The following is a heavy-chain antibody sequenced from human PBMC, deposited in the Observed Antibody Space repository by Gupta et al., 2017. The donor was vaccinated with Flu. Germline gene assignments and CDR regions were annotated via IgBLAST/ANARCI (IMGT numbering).Heavy chain of an antibody. V-gene: IGHV3-30*18. CDR3: AKDLVVIGYYYGMDV. CDR1: GSTFSSYG. D-gene: IGHD3-22*01. J-gene: IGHJ6*02. CDR2: ILYDGSNK. Sequence: QVQLVESGGGVVQPGRSLRLSCAASGSTFSSYGMHWVRQAPGKGLEWVAVILYDGSNKFYADSVKGRFTISRDNSRNTVFLQMNSLREEDTAIYYCAKDLVVIGYYYGMDVWGQGTTVTVSS.